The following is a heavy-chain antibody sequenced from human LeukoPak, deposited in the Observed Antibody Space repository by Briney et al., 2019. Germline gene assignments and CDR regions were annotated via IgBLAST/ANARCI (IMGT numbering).Heavy chain of an antibody. V-gene: IGHV3-23*01. CDR1: EFTFSSFA. D-gene: IGHD3-22*01. J-gene: IGHJ4*02. CDR3: ARDSSGYGSFDY. CDR2: VSGSGGST. Sequence: PGGSLRLSCAASEFTFSSFAMSWARQAPGKGLEWVSRVSGSGGSTYYADSVKGRFSISRDNFKNTLYLQMNSLRAEDTAVYYCARDSSGYGSFDYWGRGTLVTVSS.